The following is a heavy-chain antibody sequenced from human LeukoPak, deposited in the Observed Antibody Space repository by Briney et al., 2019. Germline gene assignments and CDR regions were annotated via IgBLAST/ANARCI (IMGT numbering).Heavy chain of an antibody. J-gene: IGHJ6*03. V-gene: IGHV4-30-4*08. CDR2: IYYSGRT. D-gene: IGHD3-3*01. CDR3: ARYYDFLSYMDV. CDR1: AGSSSSGEYY. Sequence: SQTLSLTCTVSAGSSSSGEYYWSWIRQPPGKGLEWIGYIYYSGRTYYNPSLKSRLAITVDTSKNQFSLKLNSVTAADTAVYYCARYYDFLSYMDVWGKGTTVTVSS.